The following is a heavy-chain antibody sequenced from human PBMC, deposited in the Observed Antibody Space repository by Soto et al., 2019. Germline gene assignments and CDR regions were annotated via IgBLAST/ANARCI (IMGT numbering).Heavy chain of an antibody. CDR3: ARDFRLAYYYDSSGYSYYYGMDV. CDR2: INPNSGGT. J-gene: IGHJ6*02. D-gene: IGHD3-22*01. CDR1: GYTFTGYY. Sequence: ASVKVSCKASGYTFTGYYMHGVPQAPGQGLEWMGWINPNSGGTNYAQKFQGWVTMTRDTSISTAYMELSRLRSDDTAVYYCARDFRLAYYYDSSGYSYYYGMDVWGQGTTVTVSS. V-gene: IGHV1-2*04.